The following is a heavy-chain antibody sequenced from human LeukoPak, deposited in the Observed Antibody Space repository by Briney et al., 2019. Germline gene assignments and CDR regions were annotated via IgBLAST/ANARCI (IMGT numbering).Heavy chain of an antibody. D-gene: IGHD3-22*01. CDR2: IYYSGST. J-gene: IGHJ4*02. CDR1: GGSISSYY. V-gene: IGHV4-39*07. CDR3: ARVIDGYYYFAY. Sequence: SETLSLTCTGSGGSISSYYWGWIRQPPGKGLEWIGSIYYSGSTYYNPSLKSRVTISVGTSKNQFSLKLSSVTAADTAVYYCARVIDGYYYFAYWGQGTLVTVSS.